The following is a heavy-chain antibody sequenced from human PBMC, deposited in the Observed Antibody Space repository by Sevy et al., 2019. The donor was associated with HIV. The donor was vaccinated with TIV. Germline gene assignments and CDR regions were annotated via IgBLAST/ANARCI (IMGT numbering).Heavy chain of an antibody. CDR1: GGSISSNY. D-gene: IGHD5-18*01. Sequence: SETLSLTCTVSGGSISSNYGSWIRQPPGKGLEWIGYIYSSGSSYNPSLKSRVSISMDTSKNQFSLKLNSVTAADTAVYYCARSSGYSDGDFDYWGQGTLVTVSS. CDR2: IYSSGSS. CDR3: ARSSGYSDGDFDY. J-gene: IGHJ4*02. V-gene: IGHV4-59*01.